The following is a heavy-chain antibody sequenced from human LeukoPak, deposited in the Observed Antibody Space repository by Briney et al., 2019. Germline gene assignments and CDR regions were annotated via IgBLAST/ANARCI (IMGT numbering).Heavy chain of an antibody. Sequence: AAVMVSCKSSGYTLTGYIKYWVRPPRRRGVEWVVRINTYSGDSNCAQKFQGRVTMTRDTSITPAYMDLSSRTPDDTAVYFCARDQGSLTRSWYTGYWGQGTQVTVSS. V-gene: IGHV1-2*06. J-gene: IGHJ4*02. CDR2: INTYSGDS. D-gene: IGHD6-13*01. CDR1: GYTLTGYI. CDR3: ARDQGSLTRSWYTGY.